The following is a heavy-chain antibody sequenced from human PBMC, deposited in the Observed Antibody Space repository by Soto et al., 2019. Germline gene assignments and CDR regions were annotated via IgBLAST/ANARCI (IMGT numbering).Heavy chain of an antibody. CDR1: GGTFSSYA. CDR2: IIPIFGTA. D-gene: IGHD2-21*01. V-gene: IGHV1-69*13. J-gene: IGHJ3*02. CDR3: ATSSHEGADSGPDAFDI. Sequence: SVKVSCKASGGTFSSYAISWVRQAPGQGLEWMGGIIPIFGTANYAQKFQGRVTITADESTSTAYMELSSLRSEDTAVYYCATSSHEGADSGPDAFDIWGQGTMVTVSS.